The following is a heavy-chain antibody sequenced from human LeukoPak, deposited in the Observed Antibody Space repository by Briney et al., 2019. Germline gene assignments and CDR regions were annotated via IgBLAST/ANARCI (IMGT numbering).Heavy chain of an antibody. J-gene: IGHJ4*02. V-gene: IGHV3-33*01. CDR3: ARDDYSETSGGTRD. Sequence: PGGSLRLSCAASGFSFSTYAMHWVRQAPGKGLECVAVIWNDESNRFYADSVKGRFTISRDNSKNTLYLQMNTLRDEDTGVYYCARDDYSETSGGTRDWGQGTLVTVST. CDR1: GFSFSTYA. CDR2: IWNDESNR. D-gene: IGHD3-10*01.